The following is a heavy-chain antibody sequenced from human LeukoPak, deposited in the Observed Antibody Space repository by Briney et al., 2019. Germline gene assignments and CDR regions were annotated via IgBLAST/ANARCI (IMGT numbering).Heavy chain of an antibody. D-gene: IGHD1-26*01. CDR2: ISAYNGNT. Sequence: GASVKVSCKASGYTFTSYGISWVRQAPGQGLEWMGWISAYNGNTNYAQKLQGRVTMTTDTSTSTAHMELRSLRSDDTAVYYCARGRSGSYYYYGMDVWGQGTTVTVSS. V-gene: IGHV1-18*01. CDR1: GYTFTSYG. J-gene: IGHJ6*02. CDR3: ARGRSGSYYYYGMDV.